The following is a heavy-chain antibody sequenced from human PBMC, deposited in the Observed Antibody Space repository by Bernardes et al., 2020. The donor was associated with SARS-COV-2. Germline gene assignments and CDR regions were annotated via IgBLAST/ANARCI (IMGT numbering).Heavy chain of an antibody. V-gene: IGHV3-21*01. CDR3: ARGSIVVVPAASPVRYYGMDV. J-gene: IGHJ6*02. Sequence: GGSLRLSCAASGFTFSSYSMNWVRQAPGKGLEWVSSISSSSSYIYYADSVKGRFTISRDNAKNSLYLQMNSLRAEDTAVYYCARGSIVVVPAASPVRYYGMDVWGQGTTVTVSS. CDR1: GFTFSSYS. CDR2: ISSSSSYI. D-gene: IGHD2-2*01.